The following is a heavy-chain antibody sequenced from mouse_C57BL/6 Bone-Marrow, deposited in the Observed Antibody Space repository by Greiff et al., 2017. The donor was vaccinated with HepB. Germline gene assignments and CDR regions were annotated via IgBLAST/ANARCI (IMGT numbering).Heavy chain of an antibody. CDR3: ASAYYSNYYAMDY. Sequence: EVHLVESGGGLVQPGGSLSLSCAASGFTFTDYYMSWVRQPPGKALEWLGFIRNKANGYTTEYSASVKGRFTISRDNSQSILYLQMNALRAEDSATYYCASAYYSNYYAMDYWGQGTSVTVSS. CDR2: IRNKANGYTT. J-gene: IGHJ4*01. D-gene: IGHD2-5*01. V-gene: IGHV7-3*01. CDR1: GFTFTDYY.